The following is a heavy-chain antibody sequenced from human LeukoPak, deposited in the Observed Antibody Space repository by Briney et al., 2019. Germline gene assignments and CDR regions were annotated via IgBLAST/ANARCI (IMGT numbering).Heavy chain of an antibody. J-gene: IGHJ4*02. CDR1: GFTFSNYV. CDR3: ARDLTIFGVVTEDFDY. V-gene: IGHV3-23*01. Sequence: GGSLRLSCAASGFTFSNYVMSWVRQAPGKGLEWVSAITGSGDSTYYADSVKGRFTISRDNAKNSLYLQMNSLRAEDTAVYYCARDLTIFGVVTEDFDYWGQGTLVTVSS. D-gene: IGHD3-3*01. CDR2: ITGSGDST.